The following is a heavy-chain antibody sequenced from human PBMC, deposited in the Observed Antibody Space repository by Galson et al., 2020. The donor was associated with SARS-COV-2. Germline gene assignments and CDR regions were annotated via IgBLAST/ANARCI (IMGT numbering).Heavy chain of an antibody. V-gene: IGHV1-46*01. J-gene: IGHJ4*01. CDR1: GYTLTSYH. Sequence: ASVKVSCKTSGYTLTSYHLHWVRQAPGQGLEWVGIINPRDDITTYAQKFQGRVTVTRDTSTSTVYMELSNLRHEDTNVYFCAREWGDISPSVFVYWVRVSLVTVSS. CDR2: INPRDDIT. CDR3: AREWGDISPSVFVY. D-gene: IGHD2-21*02.